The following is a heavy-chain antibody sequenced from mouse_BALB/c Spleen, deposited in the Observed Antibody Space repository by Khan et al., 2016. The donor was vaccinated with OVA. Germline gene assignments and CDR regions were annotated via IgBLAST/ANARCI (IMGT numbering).Heavy chain of an antibody. CDR3: ASELGRYYALDY. CDR1: GYSITSDYA. V-gene: IGHV3-2*02. J-gene: IGHJ4*01. Sequence: EVQLQASGPGLVKPPQSLSLTCTVTGYSITSDYAWNWIRQFPGNKLEWMGYISYSGSTTYNPSLKSRISITRDTSKDQFFLQLKSVTSEDTATYYCASELGRYYALDYWGQGTSVTVSS. CDR2: ISYSGST. D-gene: IGHD4-1*01.